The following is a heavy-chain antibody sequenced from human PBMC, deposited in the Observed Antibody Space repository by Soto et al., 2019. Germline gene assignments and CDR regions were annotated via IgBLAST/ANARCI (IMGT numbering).Heavy chain of an antibody. Sequence: GGSLRLSCAASGFTFSSYAMSWVRQAPGKGLEWVSAISGSGGSTYYADSVKGRFTISRDNSKNTLYLQMNSLRAEDTAVYYSAKSQYGYYDILTGYYIPATSNDYWGQGTLVTVSS. CDR2: ISGSGGST. CDR1: GFTFSSYA. J-gene: IGHJ4*02. D-gene: IGHD3-9*01. V-gene: IGHV3-23*01. CDR3: AKSQYGYYDILTGYYIPATSNDY.